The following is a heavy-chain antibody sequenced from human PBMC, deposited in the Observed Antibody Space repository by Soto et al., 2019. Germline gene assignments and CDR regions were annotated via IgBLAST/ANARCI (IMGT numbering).Heavy chain of an antibody. J-gene: IGHJ4*02. Sequence: GESLKISCAASGFTFSSYAMSWVRQAPGKGLEWVSAISGSGGSTYYADSVKGRFTISRDNSKNTLYLQMNSLRAEDTAVYYCAKERSSGYYDYWGQGTLVTVSS. V-gene: IGHV3-23*01. D-gene: IGHD3-22*01. CDR3: AKERSSGYYDY. CDR1: GFTFSSYA. CDR2: ISGSGGST.